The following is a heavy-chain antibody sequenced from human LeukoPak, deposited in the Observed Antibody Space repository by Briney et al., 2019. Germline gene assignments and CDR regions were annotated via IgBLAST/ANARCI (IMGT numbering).Heavy chain of an antibody. J-gene: IGHJ4*02. CDR3: AREAAAGPNENDY. CDR1: GYTFTSYD. D-gene: IGHD6-13*01. CDR2: MNPNSGNT. V-gene: IGHV1-8*01. Sequence: ASVKVSCKASGYTFTSYDINWVRQATGQGLEWMGWMNPNSGNTGYAQKFQGRVTMTRDMSTSTVYMELSSLRSEDTAVYYCAREAAAGPNENDYWGQGTLVTVSS.